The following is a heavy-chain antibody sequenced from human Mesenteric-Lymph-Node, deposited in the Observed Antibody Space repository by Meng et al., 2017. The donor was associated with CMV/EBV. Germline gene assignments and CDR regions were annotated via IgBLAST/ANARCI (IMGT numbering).Heavy chain of an antibody. Sequence: GGSLRLSCAASGFTFSSYWMHWVRQAPGKGLVWVSRINSDGSDTSYADSVKGRFTISRDNAKNTLYLQMDSLRAEDTAVYYCATLDSWGVGYCSSTSCPYYFDYWGQGTLVTVSS. D-gene: IGHD2-2*01. J-gene: IGHJ4*02. CDR1: GFTFSSYW. CDR2: INSDGSDT. CDR3: ATLDSWGVGYCSSTSCPYYFDY. V-gene: IGHV3-74*01.